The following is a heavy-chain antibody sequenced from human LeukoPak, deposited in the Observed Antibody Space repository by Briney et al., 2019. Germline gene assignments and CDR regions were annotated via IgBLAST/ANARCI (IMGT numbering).Heavy chain of an antibody. CDR2: RSIYNGNT. CDR3: ARGGPFPSSSSSSEYYLDY. D-gene: IGHD6-6*01. CDR1: GYDFINYG. V-gene: IGHV1-18*01. Sequence: ASVKVPCKASGYDFINYGISWVRQAPGQGLEWMGWRSIYNGNTDYKLQGRVTMTTDTSTSTAYMELRSLRSDDTAVYYCARGGPFPSSSSSSEYYLDYWGQGTLVTVSS. J-gene: IGHJ4*02.